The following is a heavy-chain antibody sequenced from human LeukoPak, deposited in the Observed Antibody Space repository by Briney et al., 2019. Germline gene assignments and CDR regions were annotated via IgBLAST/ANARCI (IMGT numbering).Heavy chain of an antibody. J-gene: IGHJ6*03. CDR2: ISYDGSNK. CDR3: ARGSATTLYYYYYMDV. Sequence: GRSLRLSCAASGFTFSSYGMHWVRQAPGKGLEWVAVISYDGSNKYYADSVKGRFTISRDNSKNTLYLQMNSLRPEDTAVYYCARGSATTLYYYYYMDVWGKGTTVTVYS. CDR1: GFTFSSYG. V-gene: IGHV3-30*03. D-gene: IGHD1-26*01.